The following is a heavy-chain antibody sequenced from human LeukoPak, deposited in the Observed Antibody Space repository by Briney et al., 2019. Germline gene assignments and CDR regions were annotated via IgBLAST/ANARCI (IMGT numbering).Heavy chain of an antibody. CDR1: GFTFNTYS. J-gene: IGHJ4*02. V-gene: IGHV3-23*01. CDR2: ISDSGGGT. D-gene: IGHD4-17*01. Sequence: PGGSLRLSCAASGFTFNTYSMNWARQAPGKGLEWVSTISDSGGGTYYADSVKGRFTISSDNSKNTVYLQMNSLRAEDTAVYYCILTTVTTSVEYWGQGTLVTVSS. CDR3: ILTTVTTSVEY.